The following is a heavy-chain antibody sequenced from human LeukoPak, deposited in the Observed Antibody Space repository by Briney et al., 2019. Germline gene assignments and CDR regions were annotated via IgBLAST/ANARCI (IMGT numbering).Heavy chain of an antibody. CDR2: ISGSGGST. V-gene: IGHV3-23*01. D-gene: IGHD2-15*01. CDR1: GFTFSSYA. CDR3: AKAYCSGGSCYLWGPFDY. J-gene: IGHJ4*02. Sequence: GGSLRLSCAASGFTFSSYAMSWVRQAPGKGLEWVSAISGSGGSTYYADSVKGWFTISRDNSKNTLYLQMNSLRAEDTAVYYCAKAYCSGGSCYLWGPFDYWGQGTLVTVSS.